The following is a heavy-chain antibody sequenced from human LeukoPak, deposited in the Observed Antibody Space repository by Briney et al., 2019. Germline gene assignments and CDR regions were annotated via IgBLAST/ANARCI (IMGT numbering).Heavy chain of an antibody. V-gene: IGHV4-30-2*01. CDR1: GGSISSGGYY. Sequence: SETLSLTCTVSGGSISSGGYYWSWIRQPPGKGLEWIGYIYHSGSTYYNPSFKSRVTISVDRSKNQFSLKLSSVTAADTAVYYCARGPGDSIMDWGQGTLVTVSS. CDR3: ARGPGDSIMD. J-gene: IGHJ4*02. D-gene: IGHD1-14*01. CDR2: IYHSGST.